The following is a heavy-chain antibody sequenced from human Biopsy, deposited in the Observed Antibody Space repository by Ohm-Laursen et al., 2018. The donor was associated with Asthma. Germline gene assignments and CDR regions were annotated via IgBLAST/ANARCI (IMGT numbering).Heavy chain of an antibody. D-gene: IGHD1-7*01. Sequence: RESLKISCKASGYTFSESWIGWVRQMPGKGLEWMGIIFAANSETKYSPSFQGQVTISADMSISTAFLQWSSLKASDTAIYYCARFIDGTFFVDYWGQGTLVTVSS. J-gene: IGHJ4*02. CDR3: ARFIDGTFFVDY. CDR1: GYTFSESW. CDR2: IFAANSET. V-gene: IGHV5-51*01.